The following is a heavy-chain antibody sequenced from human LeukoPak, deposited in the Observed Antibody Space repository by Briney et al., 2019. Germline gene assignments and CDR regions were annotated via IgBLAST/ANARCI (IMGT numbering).Heavy chain of an antibody. D-gene: IGHD5-24*01. J-gene: IGHJ4*02. V-gene: IGHV3-64*02. CDR2: ISSNGGST. CDR1: GFTFSSYA. Sequence: GGSLRLSCAASGFTFSSYAMHWVRQAPGKGLEYVSAISSNGGSTYYADSVKGRFTISRDNSKNTLYLQMGSLRAEDMAVYYCARDRDGYPGYWGQGTLVTVSS. CDR3: ARDRDGYPGY.